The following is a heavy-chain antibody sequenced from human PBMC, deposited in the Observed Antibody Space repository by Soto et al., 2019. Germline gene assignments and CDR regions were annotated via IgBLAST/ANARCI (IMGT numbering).Heavy chain of an antibody. Sequence: PGGSLRLSCTASGFTFGDYAMSWFRQAPGKGLEWVGFIRSKAYGGTTEYAASVKGRFTISRDDSKSIAYLQMNSLKTEDTAVYYCTRDTTYYYDSSGYGDSFDIWGQGTMVTVSS. V-gene: IGHV3-49*03. D-gene: IGHD3-22*01. J-gene: IGHJ3*02. CDR3: TRDTTYYYDSSGYGDSFDI. CDR2: IRSKAYGGTT. CDR1: GFTFGDYA.